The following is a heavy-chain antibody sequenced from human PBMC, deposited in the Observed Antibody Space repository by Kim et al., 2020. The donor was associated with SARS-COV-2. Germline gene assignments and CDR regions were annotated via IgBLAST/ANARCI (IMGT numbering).Heavy chain of an antibody. Sequence: GGSLRLSCAASGFTCSSYAMHWVRQAPGKGLEWVAVISYDGSNKYYADSVKGRFTISRDNSKNTLYLQMNSLRAEDTAVYYCARDRVEISNGMDVWGQGT. CDR3: ARDRVEISNGMDV. CDR1: GFTCSSYA. J-gene: IGHJ6*02. CDR2: ISYDGSNK. V-gene: IGHV3-30*04. D-gene: IGHD2-15*01.